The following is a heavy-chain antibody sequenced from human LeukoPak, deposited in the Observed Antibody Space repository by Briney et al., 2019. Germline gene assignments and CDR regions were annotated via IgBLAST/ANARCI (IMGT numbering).Heavy chain of an antibody. Sequence: SETLSLTCTVSGYSISSGYYWGWIRQPPGKGLEWIGSIYHSGSTYYNPSLKSRVTISVDTSKNQFSLKLSFVTAADTAVYYCARDFGYCSSTSCYGIDYWGQGTLVTVSS. V-gene: IGHV4-38-2*02. D-gene: IGHD2-2*03. J-gene: IGHJ4*02. CDR3: ARDFGYCSSTSCYGIDY. CDR2: IYHSGST. CDR1: GYSISSGYY.